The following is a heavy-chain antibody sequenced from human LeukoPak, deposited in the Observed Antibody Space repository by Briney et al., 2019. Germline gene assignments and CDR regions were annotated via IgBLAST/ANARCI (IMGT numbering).Heavy chain of an antibody. CDR1: GGSFSGYY. CDR2: INHSGST. CDR3: ARDWNDSSGYGGFEI. J-gene: IGHJ3*02. V-gene: IGHV4-34*01. Sequence: SETLSLTCAVYGGSFSGYYWSWIRQPPGKGLEWIGEINHSGSTNYNPSLKSRVTISVDTSKNQFSLNLSSVTAADTAVYYCARDWNDSSGYGGFEIWGQGTMVTVSS. D-gene: IGHD3-22*01.